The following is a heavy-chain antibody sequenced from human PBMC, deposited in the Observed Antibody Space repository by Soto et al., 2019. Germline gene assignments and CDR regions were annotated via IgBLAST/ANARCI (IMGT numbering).Heavy chain of an antibody. CDR2: INQSGST. CDR3: ARGGYCSGGSCSGPSFEY. Sequence: SETLSLTCAVHGGPFSDYYWSWIRQPPGKGLEWIGEINQSGSTDYNPSLKSRVTISVDTSKNQFSLKLSSVTAADTALYYFARGGYCSGGSCSGPSFEYWGHGTLVTVSS. J-gene: IGHJ4*01. V-gene: IGHV4-34*01. CDR1: GGPFSDYY. D-gene: IGHD2-15*01.